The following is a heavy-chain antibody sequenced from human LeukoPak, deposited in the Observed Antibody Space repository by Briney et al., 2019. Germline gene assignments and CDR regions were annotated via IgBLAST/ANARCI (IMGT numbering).Heavy chain of an antibody. CDR3: ARESDYSNYYGWYYYYYMDV. D-gene: IGHD4-11*01. J-gene: IGHJ6*03. Sequence: SETLSLTCTVSGGSISSYYWSWLRQPAGKGLEWIGRIYTSGSTNYNPSLKSRVTMSVDTSKNQFSLKLSSVTAADTAVYYCARESDYSNYYGWYYYYYMDVWGKGTTVTVSS. CDR1: GGSISSYY. V-gene: IGHV4-4*07. CDR2: IYTSGST.